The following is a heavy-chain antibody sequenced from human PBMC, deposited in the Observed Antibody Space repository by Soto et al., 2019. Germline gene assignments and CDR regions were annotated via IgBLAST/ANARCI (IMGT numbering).Heavy chain of an antibody. V-gene: IGHV3-33*01. CDR2: IWYDGSNK. D-gene: IGHD3-3*01. Sequence: XGSLRLTCAASGFTFSSYGMHWVRQAPGKGLDWVAVIWYDGSNKYYADSVKGRFTISRDNSKNTLYLQMNSLRAEDTAVYYCARDGIAHYYDFWSGYLYGMDVWGQGTTVTVSS. CDR1: GFTFSSYG. J-gene: IGHJ6*02. CDR3: ARDGIAHYYDFWSGYLYGMDV.